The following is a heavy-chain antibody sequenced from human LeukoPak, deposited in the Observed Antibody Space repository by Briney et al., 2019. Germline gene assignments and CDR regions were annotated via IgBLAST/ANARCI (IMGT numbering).Heavy chain of an antibody. D-gene: IGHD6-13*01. CDR1: GFTFSIYA. V-gene: IGHV3-23*01. CDR3: AKARVQLVHLLDY. CDR2: ISGSGGST. Sequence: PGGSLRLSCAASGFTFSIYAMSWVRQAPGKGLEWVAGISGSGGSTYYADSVKGRFTISRDNSKNTLYLQMNSLRAEDTAVYYCAKARVQLVHLLDYWGQGTLVTVSS. J-gene: IGHJ4*02.